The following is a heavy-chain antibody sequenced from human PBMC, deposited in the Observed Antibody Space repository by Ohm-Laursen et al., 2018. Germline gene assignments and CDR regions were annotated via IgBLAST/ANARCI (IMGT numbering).Heavy chain of an antibody. Sequence: SETLSLTCSVSVGSIDSYYWSWIRQPAGKGLEWIGHIYSSLNTNYSPSLRSRVTMSVDASKNQFSLRLSSVTAADTAVYYCARGRGEYHDSSGFNWYFDLWGRGTLVTVSS. D-gene: IGHD3-22*01. J-gene: IGHJ2*01. V-gene: IGHV4-4*07. CDR2: IYSSLNT. CDR3: ARGRGEYHDSSGFNWYFDL. CDR1: VGSIDSYY.